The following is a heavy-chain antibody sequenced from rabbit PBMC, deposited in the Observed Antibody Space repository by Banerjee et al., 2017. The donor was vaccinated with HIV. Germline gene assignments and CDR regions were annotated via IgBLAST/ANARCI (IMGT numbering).Heavy chain of an antibody. Sequence: QEQLVESGGGLVQPEGSLTLTCTASGFSFSSSYYMCWVRQAPGKGLEWIACIYTGSSGSTYYASWAKGRFTISKTSSTTVTLQMTSLTAADTATYFCARADGDGGNYYALNLWGQGTLVTVS. CDR2: IYTGSSGST. CDR1: GFSFSSSYY. V-gene: IGHV1S45*01. J-gene: IGHJ4*01. CDR3: ARADGDGGNYYALNL. D-gene: IGHD8-1*01.